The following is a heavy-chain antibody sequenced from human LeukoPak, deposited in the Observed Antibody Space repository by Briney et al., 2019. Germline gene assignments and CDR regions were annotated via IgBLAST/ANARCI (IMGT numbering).Heavy chain of an antibody. Sequence: ASVKVSCKASGYTFTGYYMHWVRQAPGQGLEWMGWINPNSGGTNYAQKFRGRVTMTRDTSISTAYMELSRLRSDDTAVYYCERPGPPLIVVATTIDYWGQGTLVTVSS. V-gene: IGHV1-2*02. CDR2: INPNSGGT. D-gene: IGHD3-22*01. CDR1: GYTFTGYY. J-gene: IGHJ4*02. CDR3: ERPGPPLIVVATTIDY.